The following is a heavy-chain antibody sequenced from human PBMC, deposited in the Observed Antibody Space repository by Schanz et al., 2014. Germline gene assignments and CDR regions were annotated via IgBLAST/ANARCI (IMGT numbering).Heavy chain of an antibody. CDR1: GFTFSSYG. D-gene: IGHD4-17*01. CDR3: ARDPTTESFDSAGPASDY. CDR2: IWYDGSNK. J-gene: IGHJ4*02. Sequence: VQLVESGGGVVQPGRSLRLSCAASGFTFSSYGMHWVRQAPGKGLEWVAVIWYDGSNKYYADSVKGRFTISRDNSKNTLFLQMNRLRAEDTAVYYWARDPTTESFDSAGPASDYRCQGSLLTVSS. V-gene: IGHV3-33*01.